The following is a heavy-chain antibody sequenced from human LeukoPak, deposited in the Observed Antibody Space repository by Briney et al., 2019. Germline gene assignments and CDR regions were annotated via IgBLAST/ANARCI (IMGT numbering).Heavy chain of an antibody. CDR2: ISSSGGST. CDR1: GFTFSSYG. D-gene: IGHD5-24*01. J-gene: IGHJ4*02. CDR3: AKDRLQLPY. V-gene: IGHV3-23*01. Sequence: GGSLRLSCAASGFTFSSYGMSWVRQAPGKGLEWVSAISSSGGSTYYTDSVKGRFTISRDSSKNTLYLQMNSLRADDTAVYYCAKDRLQLPYWGQGTLVTASS.